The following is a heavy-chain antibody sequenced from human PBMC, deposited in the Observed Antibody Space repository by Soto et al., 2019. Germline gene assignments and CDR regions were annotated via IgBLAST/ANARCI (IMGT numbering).Heavy chain of an antibody. V-gene: IGHV4-31*03. CDR1: GASIGSGCYY. CDR3: ARLTTIITGAFDD. Sequence: QVQLQESGPGLVQPSQTLSLTCTVSGASIGSGCYYWSWIRQYPGEGLVWIGHIYDSGRTYYNPSLESRVSISIDRSKNEFSLTLTSVTAADTAVYYCARLTTIITGAFDDWGLGTVVTVSS. D-gene: IGHD7-27*01. J-gene: IGHJ4*02. CDR2: IYDSGRT.